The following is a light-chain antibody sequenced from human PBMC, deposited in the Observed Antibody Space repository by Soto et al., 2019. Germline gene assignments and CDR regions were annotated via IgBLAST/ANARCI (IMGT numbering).Light chain of an antibody. V-gene: IGLV2-23*02. Sequence: QSVLTQPASVSGSPGQSITISCTGTSSDVGSYNSVSWYRQHPGKAPKLMLYEVSNRPSGVSNRFSGSKSDNTASLTISGLRAEDEAHYHCCSYAGSRTFVFGGGTKLTVL. CDR2: EVS. J-gene: IGLJ3*02. CDR1: SSDVGSYNS. CDR3: CSYAGSRTFV.